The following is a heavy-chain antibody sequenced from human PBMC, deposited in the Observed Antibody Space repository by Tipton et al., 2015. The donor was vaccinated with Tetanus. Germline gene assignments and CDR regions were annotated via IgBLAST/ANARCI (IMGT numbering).Heavy chain of an antibody. J-gene: IGHJ5*02. Sequence: TLSLTCTVSDGSITSGTYYWGWIRQPPGKGLEWIGNIYYSGSTYYNSPLKSRVTISLDTSKNQFSLKMTSVTAADTAVYYCARQADNWFDPWGQGTLVAVSS. CDR2: IYYSGST. CDR3: ARQADNWFDP. V-gene: IGHV4-39*01. CDR1: DGSITSGTYY.